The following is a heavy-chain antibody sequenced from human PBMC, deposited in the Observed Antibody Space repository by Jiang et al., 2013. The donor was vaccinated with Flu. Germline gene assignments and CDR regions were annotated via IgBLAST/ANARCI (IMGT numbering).Heavy chain of an antibody. CDR3: AREKLTGTFTFDY. CDR2: ITSSASTK. D-gene: IGHD1-20*01. V-gene: IGHV3-48*03. J-gene: IGHJ4*02. CDR1: GFSFSSYE. Sequence: GLVQPGGSLRLSCAASGFSFSSYEMNGVRQAPGKGLGWVSYITSSASTKYYADSVKGRFTISRDNAKKSLYLQMNSLRAEDTAVYYCAREKLTGTFTFDYWGQGTLVTVSS.